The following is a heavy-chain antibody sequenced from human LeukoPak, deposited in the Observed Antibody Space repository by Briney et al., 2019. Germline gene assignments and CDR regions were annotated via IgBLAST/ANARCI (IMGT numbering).Heavy chain of an antibody. CDR2: ISGSGGST. CDR3: ATERGYSYGYPFDY. V-gene: IGHV3-23*01. Sequence: PGGSLRLSCAASGFTFSSYAMSWVRQAPGKGLEWVSAISGSGGSTYYADSVKSRFTISRDNSKNTLYLQMNSLRAEDMAVYYCATERGYSYGYPFDYWGQGTLVTVSS. J-gene: IGHJ4*02. CDR1: GFTFSSYA. D-gene: IGHD5-18*01.